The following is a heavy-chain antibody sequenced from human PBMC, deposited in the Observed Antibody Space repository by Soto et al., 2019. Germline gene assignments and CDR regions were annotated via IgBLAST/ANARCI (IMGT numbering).Heavy chain of an antibody. CDR1: GFTFSSYG. D-gene: IGHD3-16*02. CDR3: ARDAIYMITFGGVIAPAVY. V-gene: IGHV3-33*01. J-gene: IGHJ4*02. Sequence: PGGSLRLSCAASGFTFSSYGMHWVRQAPGKGLEWVAVIWYDGSNKYYADSVKGRFTISRDNSKNTLYLQMNSLRAEDTAVYYCARDAIYMITFGGVIAPAVYWGQGTLVTVSS. CDR2: IWYDGSNK.